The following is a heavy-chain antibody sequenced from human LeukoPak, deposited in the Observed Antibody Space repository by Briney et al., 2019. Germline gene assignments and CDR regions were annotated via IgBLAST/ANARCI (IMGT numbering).Heavy chain of an antibody. Sequence: PGGSLRLSRGASGFTFSSYWMTWVRQAPGKGLEWVANMKQDGSERHYVDSARGRFTISRDNAKNSLYLQMSSLRAEDTAVYYCARSVGLYYYDSSGYFDSWGPGTLVTVSS. CDR2: MKQDGSER. D-gene: IGHD3-22*01. J-gene: IGHJ4*02. V-gene: IGHV3-7*01. CDR3: ARSVGLYYYDSSGYFDS. CDR1: GFTFSSYW.